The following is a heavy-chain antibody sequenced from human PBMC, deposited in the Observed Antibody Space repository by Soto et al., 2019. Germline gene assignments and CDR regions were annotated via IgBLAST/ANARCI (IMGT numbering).Heavy chain of an antibody. Sequence: SVKVSCKASGFTFTSSSVQWVRQARGQRLEWIGWIVVGSGNTNYAQKFQERVTITRDMSTSTAYMELSSLRSEDTAVYYCAAGVYDFWSGYYAPYYYYGMDVWGQGTTVTVSS. J-gene: IGHJ6*02. CDR3: AAGVYDFWSGYYAPYYYYGMDV. CDR2: IVVGSGNT. CDR1: GFTFTSSS. D-gene: IGHD3-3*01. V-gene: IGHV1-58*01.